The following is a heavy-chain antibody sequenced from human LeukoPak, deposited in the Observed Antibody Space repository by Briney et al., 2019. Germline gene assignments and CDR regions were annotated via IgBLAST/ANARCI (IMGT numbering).Heavy chain of an antibody. CDR1: GGTFSSYA. CDR3: ARRIPDSSGTFDP. CDR2: IIPILGIA. V-gene: IGHV1-69*04. J-gene: IGHJ5*02. Sequence: GASVKVSCKASGGTFSSYAISWVRQAPGQGLEWMGRIIPILGIANYAQKFQGRVTITADKSTSTAYMELSSLRSEDTAVYYCARRIPDSSGTFDPWGQGTLVTVSS. D-gene: IGHD3-22*01.